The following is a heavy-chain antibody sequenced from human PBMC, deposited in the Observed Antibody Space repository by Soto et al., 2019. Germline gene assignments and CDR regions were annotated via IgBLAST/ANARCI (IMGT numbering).Heavy chain of an antibody. CDR3: AKGADCSGGSCYTDEEYFQH. CDR2: ISGSGGST. Sequence: GGSLRLSCAASGFTFSSYAMSWVRQAPGKGLEWVSAISGSGGSTYYADSVKDRFTISRDNSKNTLYLQMNSLRAEDTAVYYCAKGADCSGGSCYTDEEYFQHWGQGTLVTVSS. CDR1: GFTFSSYA. J-gene: IGHJ1*01. V-gene: IGHV3-23*01. D-gene: IGHD2-15*01.